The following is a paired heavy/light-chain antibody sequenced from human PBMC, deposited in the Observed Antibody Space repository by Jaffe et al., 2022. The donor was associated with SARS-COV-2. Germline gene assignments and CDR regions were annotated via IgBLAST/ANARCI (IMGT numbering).Light chain of an antibody. CDR3: QVWDSSSDHPGVV. CDR1: NIGSKS. CDR2: DDS. Sequence: SYVLTQPPSVSVAPGQTARITCGGNNIGSKSVHWYQQKPGQAPVLVVYDDSDRPSGIPERFSGSNSGNTATLTISRVEAGDEADYYCQVWDSSSDHPGVVFGGGTKLTVL. J-gene: IGLJ2*01. V-gene: IGLV3-21*02.
Heavy chain of an antibody. CDR3: ARVPPLGDYFDY. J-gene: IGHJ4*02. V-gene: IGHV4-4*07. CDR1: GGSISSYY. Sequence: QVQLQESGPGLVKPSETLSLTCTVSGGSISSYYWSWIRQPAGKGLEWIGRIYTSGSTNYNPSLKSRVTMSVDTSKNQFSLKLSSVTAADTAVYYCARVPPLGDYFDYWGQGTLVTVSS. D-gene: IGHD1-26*01. CDR2: IYTSGST.